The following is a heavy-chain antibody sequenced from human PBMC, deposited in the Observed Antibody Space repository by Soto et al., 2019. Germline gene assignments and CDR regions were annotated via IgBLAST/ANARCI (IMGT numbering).Heavy chain of an antibody. J-gene: IGHJ3*02. CDR3: ARDKGGYGEAFDM. Sequence: EVQLVESGGDLVKPGGSLRLSCAASVFTFSIYTMNWVRQAPGKGLEWVSSISSSGTFISYADSVEGRFTISRDNDKNSLYVQKNSLRAEDTAVYYCARDKGGYGEAFDMWGQGTMVTVSS. D-gene: IGHD6-25*01. V-gene: IGHV3-21*04. CDR1: VFTFSIYT. CDR2: ISSSGTFI.